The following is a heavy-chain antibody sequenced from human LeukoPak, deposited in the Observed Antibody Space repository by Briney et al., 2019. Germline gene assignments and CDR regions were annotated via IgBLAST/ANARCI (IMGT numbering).Heavy chain of an antibody. CDR2: INPNSGGT. CDR1: GYTFTGYY. CDR3: ARDYYYDSSGYADY. J-gene: IGHJ4*02. D-gene: IGHD3-22*01. V-gene: IGHV1-2*06. Sequence: ASVKVSCKASGYTFTGYYMHWVRQAPGQGLELMGRINPNSGGTNYAQKFQGRVTMTRDTSISTAYMELSRLRSDDTAVYYCARDYYYDSSGYADYWGQGTLVTVSS.